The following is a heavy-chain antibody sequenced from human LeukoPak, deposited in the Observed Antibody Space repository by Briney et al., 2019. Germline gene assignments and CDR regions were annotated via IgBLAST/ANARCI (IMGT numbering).Heavy chain of an antibody. Sequence: ASVKVSCKASGGTFRSYAIRWVRQAPGQGLEWMGRIIPIFGTANYAQKFQGRVTITTDESTSTAYMELSSLRSEDTAVYYCARYYYDSQAFDYWGQGTLVTVSS. CDR1: GGTFRSYA. D-gene: IGHD3-22*01. CDR3: ARYYYDSQAFDY. J-gene: IGHJ4*02. CDR2: IIPIFGTA. V-gene: IGHV1-69*05.